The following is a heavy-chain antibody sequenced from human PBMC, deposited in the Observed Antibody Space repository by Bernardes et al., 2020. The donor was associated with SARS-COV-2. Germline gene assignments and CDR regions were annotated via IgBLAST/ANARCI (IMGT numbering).Heavy chain of an antibody. D-gene: IGHD5-12*01. CDR3: ARRDMATGFYFDY. J-gene: IGHJ4*02. CDR1: GGSFSGYY. CDR2: INHSGST. V-gene: IGHV4-34*01. Sequence: SLTCAAHGGSFSGYYWSWIRQLPGKGPEWIGEINHSGSTNYNPSLKSRVTISVDTSKNQFSLELSSVTAADTAVYYCARRDMATGFYFDYWGQGTLVTVSS.